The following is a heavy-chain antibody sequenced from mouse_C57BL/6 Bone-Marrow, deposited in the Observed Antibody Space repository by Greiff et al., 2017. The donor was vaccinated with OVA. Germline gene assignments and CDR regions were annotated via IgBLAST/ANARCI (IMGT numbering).Heavy chain of an antibody. CDR3: APLYYDYGSWFAD. V-gene: IGHV1-19*01. D-gene: IGHD2-4*01. J-gene: IGHJ3*01. CDR2: INPYNGGT. CDR1: GYTFTDYY. Sequence: EVKLQESGPVLVKPGASVKMSCKASGYTFTDYYMNWVKQSHGKSLEWIGVINPYNGGTSYNQKFKGKATLTVDKSSSTAYMELNSLTSEDSAVYYCAPLYYDYGSWFADWGQGTLVTVSA.